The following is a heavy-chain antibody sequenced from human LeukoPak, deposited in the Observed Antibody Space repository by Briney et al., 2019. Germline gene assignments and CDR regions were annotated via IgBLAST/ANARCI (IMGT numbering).Heavy chain of an antibody. CDR2: ISYDGSNK. J-gene: IGHJ4*02. D-gene: IGHD2-8*01. V-gene: IGHV3-30*04. Sequence: RGSLRLSCAASGFTFSSYAMHWVRQAPGKGLEWVAVISYDGSNKYYADYVKGRFTISRDKSKNTLYLQMNSLRAEDTAVYYCASAGVSQNSYFDYWGQGTLVTVSS. CDR3: ASAGVSQNSYFDY. CDR1: GFTFSSYA.